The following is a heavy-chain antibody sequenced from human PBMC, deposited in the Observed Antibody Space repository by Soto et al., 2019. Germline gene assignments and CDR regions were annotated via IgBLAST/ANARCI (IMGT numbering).Heavy chain of an antibody. V-gene: IGHV1-69*01. Sequence: QVQLVQSGAEVKKPGSSVKVSCKASGGTFSSYAISWVRQAPGQGLEWMGGIIPIFGTANYAQKFQGRVTITAEESTSTAYMELSSLRSEDTAVYYCARASCSGGDCYCFPAAFDIWGQGTMFTVSS. CDR2: IIPIFGTA. D-gene: IGHD2-21*02. CDR3: ARASCSGGDCYCFPAAFDI. CDR1: GGTFSSYA. J-gene: IGHJ3*02.